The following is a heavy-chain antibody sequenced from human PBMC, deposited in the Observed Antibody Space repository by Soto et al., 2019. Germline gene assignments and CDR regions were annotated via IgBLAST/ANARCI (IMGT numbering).Heavy chain of an antibody. Sequence: SETLSLTCAVSGGSISSGGYSWSWIRQPPGKGLEWIGYIYHSGSTYYNPSLKNRVTISVDRSKNQFSLKLSSVTAADTAVYYCARDPGRWGQGTLVTVSS. J-gene: IGHJ4*02. CDR1: GGSISSGGYS. CDR3: ARDPGR. V-gene: IGHV4-30-2*01. CDR2: IYHSGST.